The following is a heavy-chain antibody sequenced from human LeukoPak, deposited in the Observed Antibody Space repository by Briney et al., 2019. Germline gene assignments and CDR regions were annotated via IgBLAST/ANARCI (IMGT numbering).Heavy chain of an antibody. CDR2: ISWDGGST. Sequence: GGSLRLSCAASGFTFDDYTMHWVRQAPGKGLEWVSLISWDGGSTYYADSVKGRFTISRDNSKNTLYLQMNSLRAEDTAVYYCAKDHANPYSSGWYRNYYYGMDVWGQGTTVTVSS. V-gene: IGHV3-43*01. CDR3: AKDHANPYSSGWYRNYYYGMDV. J-gene: IGHJ6*02. CDR1: GFTFDDYT. D-gene: IGHD6-19*01.